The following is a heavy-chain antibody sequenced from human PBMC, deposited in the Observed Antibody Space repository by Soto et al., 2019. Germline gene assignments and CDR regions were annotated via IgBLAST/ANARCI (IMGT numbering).Heavy chain of an antibody. J-gene: IGHJ4*02. CDR2: INAGNGNT. D-gene: IGHD2-15*01. Sequence: QVPLVQSGAEVKKPGASVKVSCKASGYTFTSYAMHWVRQAPGQRLEWMGWINAGNGNTKYSQKFQGRVTITRDTSASTAYMELSSLRSEDTAVYYCASEPGYCSGGSCYSFDYWGQGTLVTVSS. CDR1: GYTFTSYA. V-gene: IGHV1-3*01. CDR3: ASEPGYCSGGSCYSFDY.